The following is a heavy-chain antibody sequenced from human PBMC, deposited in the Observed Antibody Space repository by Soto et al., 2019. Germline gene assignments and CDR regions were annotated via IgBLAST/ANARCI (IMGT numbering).Heavy chain of an antibody. CDR2: ISYSGST. Sequence: QVQLQESGPGLVKPSQTLSLTCTVSGGSISSGNYYWSWIRQHPGKGLEWIGYISYSGSTYYIPSLRSRIAISVDTSKNQFSLKLSSVTAADTAVYYCARASFGSGSYYFDYWGQRTLVTVSS. CDR3: ARASFGSGSYYFDY. V-gene: IGHV4-31*03. J-gene: IGHJ4*02. CDR1: GGSISSGNYY. D-gene: IGHD3-10*01.